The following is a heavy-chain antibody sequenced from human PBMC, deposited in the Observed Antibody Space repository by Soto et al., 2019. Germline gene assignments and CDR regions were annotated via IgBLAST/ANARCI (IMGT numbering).Heavy chain of an antibody. CDR2: IYYSGST. CDR3: ARQSESSPFGELFLSHEYYYMDV. V-gene: IGHV4-39*01. D-gene: IGHD3-10*01. J-gene: IGHJ6*03. CDR1: GGSISSSSYY. Sequence: PSETLSLTCTVSGGSISSSSYYWGWIRQPPGKGLEWIGSIYYSGSTYYNPSLKSRVTISVDTSKNQFSMKLSSVTAADTAVYYCARQSESSPFGELFLSHEYYYMDVWGKGTTVTVSS.